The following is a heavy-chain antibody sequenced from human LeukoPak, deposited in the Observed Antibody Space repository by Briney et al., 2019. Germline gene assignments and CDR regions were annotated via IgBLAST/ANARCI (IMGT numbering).Heavy chain of an antibody. CDR2: INHSGST. CDR1: GGSFSGYY. J-gene: IGHJ4*02. CDR3: ARGGERPGIAAAGLDY. V-gene: IGHV4-34*01. D-gene: IGHD6-13*01. Sequence: SETLSLTCAVYGGSFSGYYWSWIRQPPGKGLEWIGEINHSGSTNYNPSLKSRVTISVDTSKNQFSLKLSSVTAADTAMYYCARGGERPGIAAAGLDYWGQGTLVTVSS.